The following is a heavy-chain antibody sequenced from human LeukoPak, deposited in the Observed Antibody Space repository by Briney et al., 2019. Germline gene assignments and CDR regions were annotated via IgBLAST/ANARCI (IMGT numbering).Heavy chain of an antibody. CDR1: GGSIRCYY. CDR2: ISYSGST. CDR3: ARSENYGVWSGYYIGH. D-gene: IGHD3-3*01. Sequence: SETLSLTCSVSGGSIRCYYWSWIRQPPGKGLEWIGYISYSGSTNYNPSLKSRVTISLDTSKNPFSLKLSSVTAADTAVYYCARSENYGVWSGYYIGHWGQGTLVTVSS. J-gene: IGHJ4*02. V-gene: IGHV4-59*01.